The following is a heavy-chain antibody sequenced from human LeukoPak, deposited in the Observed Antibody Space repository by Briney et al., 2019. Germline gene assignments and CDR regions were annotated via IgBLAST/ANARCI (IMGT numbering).Heavy chain of an antibody. D-gene: IGHD3-10*02. J-gene: IGHJ4*02. Sequence: SVKVSCKTSGGTFSSYAISWVRQAPGQGLEWMGGIIPISGTTNNAQKFQGRVTITADESTSTAYMELSSLRSEDTAVYYCAILGSGSSSWTDWGQGTLVTVSS. CDR2: IIPISGTT. CDR1: GGTFSSYA. V-gene: IGHV1-69*13. CDR3: AILGSGSSSWTD.